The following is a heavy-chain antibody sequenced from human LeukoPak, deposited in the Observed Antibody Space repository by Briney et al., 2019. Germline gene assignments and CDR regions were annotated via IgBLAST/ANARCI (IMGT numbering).Heavy chain of an antibody. CDR3: ARDSSGWMYYFDY. J-gene: IGHJ4*02. V-gene: IGHV4-39*02. D-gene: IGHD6-19*01. Sequence: SETLSLTCTVSGGSISSSSYSWGWIRQPPGKGLEWIGSIYYSGSTYYNPSLKSRVTISVDTSKNQFSLKLSSVTAADTAVYYCARDSSGWMYYFDYWGQGTLVTVSS. CDR2: IYYSGST. CDR1: GGSISSSSYS.